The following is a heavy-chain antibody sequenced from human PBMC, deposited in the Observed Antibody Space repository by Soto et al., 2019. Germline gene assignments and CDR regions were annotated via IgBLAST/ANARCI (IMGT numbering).Heavy chain of an antibody. CDR2: IYSSGTFI. D-gene: IGHD3-10*01. V-gene: IGHV3-21*01. CDR1: GFIFRTSG. Sequence: EVQLVESGGGLVKPGGALRLSCTASGFIFRTSGMTWVRQAPGKGLEWVSSIYSSGTFIYYADSVKGRFTISRDDAKNSLFLQMNSLRAEDTAVYYCGRAIGRGIIRDWGQGTLVTVSS. J-gene: IGHJ4*02. CDR3: GRAIGRGIIRD.